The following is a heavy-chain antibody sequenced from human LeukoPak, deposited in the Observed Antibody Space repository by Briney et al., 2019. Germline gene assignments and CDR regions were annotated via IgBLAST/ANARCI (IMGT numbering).Heavy chain of an antibody. CDR2: ISYDGSNK. V-gene: IGHV3-30-3*01. D-gene: IGHD1-26*01. CDR3: ARDRSYSSYFQH. J-gene: IGHJ1*01. CDR1: GFTFSSYA. Sequence: PGRSLRLSCAASGFTFSSYAMHWLRQAPGKGLEWVAVISYDGSNKYYADSVKGRFTISRDNSKNTLYLQMNSLRAEDTAVYYCARDRSYSSYFQHWGQGTLVTVSS.